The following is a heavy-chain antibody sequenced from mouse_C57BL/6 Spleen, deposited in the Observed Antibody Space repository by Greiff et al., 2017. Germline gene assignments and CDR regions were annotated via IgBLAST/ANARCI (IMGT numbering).Heavy chain of an antibody. J-gene: IGHJ4*01. D-gene: IGHD4-1*01. Sequence: EVKLVESGEGLVKPGGSLKLSCAASGFTFSSYAMSWVRQTPEKRLEWVAYISSGGDYIYYADTVKGRFTISRDNARNTLYLQMSSLKSEDTAMYYCTRDLTGYAMDCWGQGTSVTVSS. CDR3: TRDLTGYAMDC. CDR1: GFTFSSYA. V-gene: IGHV5-9-1*02. CDR2: ISSGGDYI.